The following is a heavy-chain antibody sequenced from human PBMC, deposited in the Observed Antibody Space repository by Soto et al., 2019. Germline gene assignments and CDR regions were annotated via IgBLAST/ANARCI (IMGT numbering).Heavy chain of an antibody. D-gene: IGHD1-1*01. CDR2: IYYSGST. V-gene: IGHV4-30-4*01. CDR3: ASLRNRVYYYYGMDG. CDR1: GGSISSGDYY. Sequence: TLSLTCTVSGGSISSGDYYWSWIRQPPGKGLEWIGHIYYSGSTYYNPSLKSRVTISVDTSKNQFSLKLSSVTAADTAVYYCASLRNRVYYYYGMDGWGQGTTVTVSS. J-gene: IGHJ6*02.